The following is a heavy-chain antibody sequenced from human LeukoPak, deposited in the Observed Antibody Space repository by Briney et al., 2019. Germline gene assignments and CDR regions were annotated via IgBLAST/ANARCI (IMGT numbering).Heavy chain of an antibody. D-gene: IGHD1-26*01. CDR3: AKVLSGSQDY. V-gene: IGHV3-23*01. J-gene: IGHJ4*02. Sequence: PGGSLRLSCVASGLTFRTYVMNWVRQAPGKGLEWVSGISGSGDYSYHADSVKGRFTISRDNSENTVHLQMNGLRAEDTAVYFCAKVLSGSQDYWGQGTLVTVSS. CDR1: GLTFRTYV. CDR2: ISGSGDYS.